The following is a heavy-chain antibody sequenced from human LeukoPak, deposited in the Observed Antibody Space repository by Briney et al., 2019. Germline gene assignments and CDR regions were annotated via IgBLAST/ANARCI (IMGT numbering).Heavy chain of an antibody. D-gene: IGHD2-2*01. J-gene: IGHJ6*03. Sequence: ASVKVSCKASGGALSNYAFSWVRQAPGQGLEWMGGIIPIFNKPSYAQNFQDRVTITADESTGTVYMELSSLRSEDTAMYYCARGPVPDTIFVSAYFYMDVWGKGTTVTISS. CDR2: IIPIFNKP. CDR1: GGALSNYA. V-gene: IGHV1-69*13. CDR3: ARGPVPDTIFVSAYFYMDV.